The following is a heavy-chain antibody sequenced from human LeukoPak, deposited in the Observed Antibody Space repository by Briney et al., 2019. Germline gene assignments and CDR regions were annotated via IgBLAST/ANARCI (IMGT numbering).Heavy chain of an antibody. J-gene: IGHJ4*02. CDR2: IYPNDSDT. D-gene: IGHD4-17*01. CDR1: RFHFPTYW. Sequence: GECLKISCKGSRFHFPTYWIGWVRQMPGKGLEWMGIIYPNDSDTRYSPSFQGQVTISAEKSISTAYLQWSSLKASDTAMYYCARVSLYGYYLNYWVQGTLVTVSS. V-gene: IGHV5-51*01. CDR3: ARVSLYGYYLNY.